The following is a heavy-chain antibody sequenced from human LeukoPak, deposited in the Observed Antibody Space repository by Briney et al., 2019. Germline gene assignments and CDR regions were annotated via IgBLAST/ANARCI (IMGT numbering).Heavy chain of an antibody. CDR3: ATGRWFGEFAGSAFED. J-gene: IGHJ4*02. D-gene: IGHD3-10*01. CDR2: IKEDGSVI. V-gene: IGHV3-7*01. Sequence: GGSLRLSCLGSGFGFSNYWMTWLRQAPGEGLEWVANIKEDGSVIYYADSVKGRFIISRDNAKNSVYLQMNSLRVEDTALYYCATGRWFGEFAGSAFEDWGQGTLVTVSS. CDR1: GFGFSNYW.